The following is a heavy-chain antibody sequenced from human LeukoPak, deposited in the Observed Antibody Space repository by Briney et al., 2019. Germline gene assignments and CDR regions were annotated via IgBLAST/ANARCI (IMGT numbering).Heavy chain of an antibody. V-gene: IGHV1-2*02. CDR3: ARRTLSGSYRDAPYYYYYYMDV. D-gene: IGHD1-26*01. CDR2: INPNSGGT. Sequence: ASVKVSCKASGYTFTGYYMHWMRQAPGQGLERMGWINPNSGGTNYAQKFQGRVTMTRDTSISTAYMELSRLRSDDTAVYYCARRTLSGSYRDAPYYYYYYMDVWGKGTTVTVSS. CDR1: GYTFTGYY. J-gene: IGHJ6*03.